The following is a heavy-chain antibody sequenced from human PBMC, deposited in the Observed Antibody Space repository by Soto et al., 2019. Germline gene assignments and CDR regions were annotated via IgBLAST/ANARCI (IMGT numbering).Heavy chain of an antibody. CDR2: ISSSSSYI. CDR1: GFTFSSYS. V-gene: IGHV3-21*01. J-gene: IGHJ4*02. CDR3: ARGYSNSTFWAIDY. D-gene: IGHD6-13*01. Sequence: ESGGGLVKPGGSLRLSCAASGFTFSSYSMNWVRQAPGKGLEWVSSISSSSSYIYYADSVKGRFTISRDNAKNSLYLQMNSLRAEDTAVYYCARGYSNSTFWAIDYWGQGTLVTVSS.